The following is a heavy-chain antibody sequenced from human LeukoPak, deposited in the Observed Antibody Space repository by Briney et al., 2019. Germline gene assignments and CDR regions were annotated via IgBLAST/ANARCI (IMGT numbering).Heavy chain of an antibody. D-gene: IGHD1-26*01. CDR3: ASLPIVGGIGYFDY. V-gene: IGHV4-59*01. CDR1: GGSISSYY. Sequence: SSETLSLTCTVSGGSISSYYWSWIRQPPGKGLEWIGYIYYSGSTNYNPSLKSRVTISVDTSKDQFSLKLSSVTAADTAVYYCASLPIVGGIGYFDYWGQGTLVTVSS. CDR2: IYYSGST. J-gene: IGHJ4*02.